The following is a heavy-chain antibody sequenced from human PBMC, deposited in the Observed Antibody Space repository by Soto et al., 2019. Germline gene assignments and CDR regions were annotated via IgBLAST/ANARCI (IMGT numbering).Heavy chain of an antibody. Sequence: QVQLVQSGAEVKKPGSSVKVSCKASGGTFSSYAISWVQQAPGQGLEWMGGIIPIFGTANYAQKVQGRVTMTEDESTSTAYRELSSRRSEEKAVYYGARDRVAGFLDYGDSHYYYYYGMDVWGQGSTLTVCS. CDR2: IIPIFGTA. J-gene: IGHJ6*02. V-gene: IGHV1-69*01. D-gene: IGHD4-17*01. CDR3: ARDRVAGFLDYGDSHYYYYYGMDV. CDR1: GGTFSSYA.